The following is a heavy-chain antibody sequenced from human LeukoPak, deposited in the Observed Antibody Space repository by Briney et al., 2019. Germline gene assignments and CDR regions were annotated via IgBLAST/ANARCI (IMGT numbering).Heavy chain of an antibody. D-gene: IGHD6-13*01. CDR1: GFTVSSNY. V-gene: IGHV3-53*05. J-gene: IGHJ3*02. CDR2: IYSGGST. Sequence: PGGSLRLSCAASGFTVSSNYMSWVRQAPGKGLEWVSVIYSGGSTSYADSVKGRFTISRDNSKNTLYLQMNSLRAEDTAVYYCAKIAAADAFDIWGQGTMVTVSS. CDR3: AKIAAADAFDI.